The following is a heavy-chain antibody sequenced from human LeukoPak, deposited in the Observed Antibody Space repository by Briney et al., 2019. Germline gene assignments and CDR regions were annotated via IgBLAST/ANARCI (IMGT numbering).Heavy chain of an antibody. CDR2: ISYDGSNK. Sequence: GGSLRLSCAASGFTFSSYAMHWVRQAPGKGLEWVAVISYDGSNKYYADSVKGRFTISRDNSKNTLYLQMNSLRAEDTAVYYCARGRGEGTDYWGQGTLVTVSS. V-gene: IGHV3-30-3*01. D-gene: IGHD3-16*01. CDR1: GFTFSSYA. CDR3: ARGRGEGTDY. J-gene: IGHJ4*02.